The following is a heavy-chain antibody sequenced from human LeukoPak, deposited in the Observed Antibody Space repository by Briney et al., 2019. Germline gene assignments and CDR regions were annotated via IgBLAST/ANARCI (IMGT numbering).Heavy chain of an antibody. D-gene: IGHD6-19*01. J-gene: IGHJ3*02. CDR3: AKGGYRAVVGAAFDI. CDR2: ISGSGGST. CDR1: GFTFNNYA. Sequence: GGSLRLSCAASGFTFNNYALTWVRQAPGKGLAWVSPISGSGGSTYYADSVKGRFTISRDISKNTLYLQMNSLRAEDTAVYYCAKGGYRAVVGAAFDIWGQGTMVTVSS. V-gene: IGHV3-23*01.